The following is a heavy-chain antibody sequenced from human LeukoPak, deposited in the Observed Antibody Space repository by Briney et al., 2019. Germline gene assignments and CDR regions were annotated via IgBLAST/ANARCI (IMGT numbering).Heavy chain of an antibody. V-gene: IGHV3-20*04. CDR1: GFTFSSYW. Sequence: GGSLRLSCAASGFTFSSYWMHWVRQAPGKGLEWVSGINWNGGSTGYADSVKGRFTISRDNAKNSLYLQMNSLRAEDTALYYCARGGYCSGGSCYDYYYYYMDVWGKGTTVTVSS. CDR3: ARGGYCSGGSCYDYYYYYMDV. D-gene: IGHD2-15*01. J-gene: IGHJ6*03. CDR2: INWNGGST.